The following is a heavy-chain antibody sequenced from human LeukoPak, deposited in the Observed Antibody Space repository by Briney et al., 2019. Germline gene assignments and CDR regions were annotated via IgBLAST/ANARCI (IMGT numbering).Heavy chain of an antibody. V-gene: IGHV3-21*01. CDR1: GFTFSTYS. Sequence: GGSLRLSCAASGFTFSTYSMNWVRQAPGKGLEWVSSISSSSNYIYYADSVKGRFTISRDNAKNSLYLQMDSLRAEDTAVYYCARDKRQERWPDYWGQGTLVTVSS. J-gene: IGHJ4*02. D-gene: IGHD5-24*01. CDR2: ISSSSNYI. CDR3: ARDKRQERWPDY.